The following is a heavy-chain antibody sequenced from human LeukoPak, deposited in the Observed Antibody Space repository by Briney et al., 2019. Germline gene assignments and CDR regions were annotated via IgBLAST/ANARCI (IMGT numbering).Heavy chain of an antibody. CDR2: INPNSGGT. CDR1: GYTFTGYY. Sequence: ASVKVSCKASGYTFTGYYMHWVRQGPGQGLEWMGWINPNSGGTNYAQKFQGRVTMTRDTSISTAYMELSRLRSDDTSVYYCARDRPLLVVPADNVYYYGMDVWGQGTTVTVSS. D-gene: IGHD2-2*01. J-gene: IGHJ6*02. V-gene: IGHV1-2*02. CDR3: ARDRPLLVVPADNVYYYGMDV.